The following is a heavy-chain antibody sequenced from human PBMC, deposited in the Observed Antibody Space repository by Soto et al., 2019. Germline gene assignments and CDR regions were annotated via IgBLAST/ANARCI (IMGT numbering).Heavy chain of an antibody. Sequence: QVQLVQSGAEVKKPGASVKVSCKASGYTFTSYDINWVRQATGQGLEWMGWMNPNSGNTGYAQKSQGRVTMTRNTSLSTAYMELSSLSSADTSVYYCARGRVDWFDPRGQGTLVTVSS. CDR2: MNPNSGNT. CDR1: GYTFTSYD. CDR3: ARGRVDWFDP. V-gene: IGHV1-8*01. J-gene: IGHJ5*02. D-gene: IGHD2-15*01.